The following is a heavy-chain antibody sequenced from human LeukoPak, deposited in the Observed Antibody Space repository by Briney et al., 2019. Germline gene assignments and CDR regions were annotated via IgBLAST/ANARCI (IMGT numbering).Heavy chain of an antibody. V-gene: IGHV4-61*02. J-gene: IGHJ6*03. Sequence: PSQTLSLTCTVSGGSISSGSYYWSWIRQPAGKELEWIGRIYTSGSTNYNPSLKSRVTISVDTSKNQFSLKLSSVTAADTAVYYCARDRSGYYGSGTPSRRDYYYYMDVWGKGTTVTVSS. CDR2: IYTSGST. CDR1: GGSISSGSYY. CDR3: ARDRSGYYGSGTPSRRDYYYYMDV. D-gene: IGHD3-10*01.